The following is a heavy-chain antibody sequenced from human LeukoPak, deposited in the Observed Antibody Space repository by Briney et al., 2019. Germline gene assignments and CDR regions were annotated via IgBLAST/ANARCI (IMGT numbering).Heavy chain of an antibody. CDR1: GFTVSSNC. CDR3: ARDHGGSYADFDY. J-gene: IGHJ4*02. CDR2: IYSGGST. Sequence: GGSLRLSCAASGFTVSSNCMSWVRQAPGKGLEWVSVIYSGGSTYYADSVKGRFTISRDNSKNTLYLQMNSLRAEDTAVYYCARDHGGSYADFDYWGQGTLVTVSS. D-gene: IGHD1-26*01. V-gene: IGHV3-66*02.